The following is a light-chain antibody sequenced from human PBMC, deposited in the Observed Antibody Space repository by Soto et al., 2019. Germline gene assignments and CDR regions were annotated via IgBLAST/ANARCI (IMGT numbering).Light chain of an antibody. J-gene: IGLJ2*01. CDR2: LNSDGSH. CDR3: QTWGSGIVV. CDR1: SGHSNYA. V-gene: IGLV4-69*01. Sequence: QLVLTQSPSASASLGASVKLTCTLSSGHSNYAIAWHQQQSDKGPRYLMNLNSDGSHSKGDGIPDRFSGSSSGAERYLTISSLQSEDEADYYCQTWGSGIVVFGGGTKLTVL.